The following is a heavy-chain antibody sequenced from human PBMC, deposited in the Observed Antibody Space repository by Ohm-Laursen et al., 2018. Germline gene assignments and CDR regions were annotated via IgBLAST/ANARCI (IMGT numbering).Heavy chain of an antibody. V-gene: IGHV4-59*08. CDR2: IYYSGST. J-gene: IGHJ4*02. CDR1: GGSISNYY. D-gene: IGHD3-10*01. Sequence: GTLSLTCTVSGGSISNYYWNWIRQPPGKGLEWIGYIYYSGSTNYNPSLKSRVTISIDTSKNQFSLKLSPVTAADTAVYYCARRGDKGRSFDYWGQGTLVTVS. CDR3: ARRGDKGRSFDY.